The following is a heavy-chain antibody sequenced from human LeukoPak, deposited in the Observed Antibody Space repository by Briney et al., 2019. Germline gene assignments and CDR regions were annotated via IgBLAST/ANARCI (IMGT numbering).Heavy chain of an antibody. CDR3: ARVPTLYGSGSYLDY. V-gene: IGHV4-59*01. D-gene: IGHD3-10*01. J-gene: IGHJ4*02. Sequence: SETLSLTCTVSVGSISSDYWSWIRQPPWKELEWIGYIYYRGSTNYNPSLKSRVTISVDTSKNQFSLKLSSVTAADTAVYYCARVPTLYGSGSYLDYWGQGTLVTVSS. CDR1: VGSISSDY. CDR2: IYYRGST.